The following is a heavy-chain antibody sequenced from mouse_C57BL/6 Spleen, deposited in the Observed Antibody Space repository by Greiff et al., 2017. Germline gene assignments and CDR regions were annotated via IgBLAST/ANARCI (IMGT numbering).Heavy chain of an antibody. J-gene: IGHJ2*01. Sequence: VQVVESGPELVKPGASVKISCKASGYAFSSSWMNWVKQRPGKGLEWIGRIYPGDGDTNYNGKFKGKATLTADKSSSTAYMQLSSLTSEDSAVYFCARSYGSSSYYFDYWGQGTTLTVSS. D-gene: IGHD1-1*01. CDR2: IYPGDGDT. V-gene: IGHV1-82*01. CDR3: ARSYGSSSYYFDY. CDR1: GYAFSSSW.